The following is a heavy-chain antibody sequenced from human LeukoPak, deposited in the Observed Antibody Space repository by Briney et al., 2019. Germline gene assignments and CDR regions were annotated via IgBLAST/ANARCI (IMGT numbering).Heavy chain of an antibody. Sequence: SETLSLTCTVSGGSICSGDYYWTWIRQPPGKGLEWIGYIYDSGSTYYSPSLKSRVTISLDTSKNQFSLKVSSVTAADTAVYYWARGYDFWSGSGENYYYMVVWGKGITVTVSS. V-gene: IGHV4-30-4*01. J-gene: IGHJ6*03. CDR3: ARGYDFWSGSGENYYYMVV. CDR1: GGSICSGDYY. D-gene: IGHD3-3*01. CDR2: IYDSGST.